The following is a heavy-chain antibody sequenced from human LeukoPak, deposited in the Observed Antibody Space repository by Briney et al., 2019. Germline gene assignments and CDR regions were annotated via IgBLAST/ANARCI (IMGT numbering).Heavy chain of an antibody. CDR2: IYYSGST. D-gene: IGHD4-17*01. CDR1: GGSISSYY. J-gene: IGHJ4*02. V-gene: IGHV4-59*01. CDR3: AREDGATDY. Sequence: SETLSLTCTVSGGSISSYYWSWIRQPPGKGLEWIGYIYYSGSTNYNPSLKSRVTISVDTSKNQFSLKLSSVTAADTAVYYCAREDGATDYWGQGTLVTVSS.